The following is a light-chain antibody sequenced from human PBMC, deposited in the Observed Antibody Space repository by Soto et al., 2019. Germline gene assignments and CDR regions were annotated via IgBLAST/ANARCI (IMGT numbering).Light chain of an antibody. CDR1: QGISSY. V-gene: IGKV1-8*01. CDR3: QQYYSYPLT. Sequence: AIRMTQSPSSFSASTGDRVTITCRASQGISSYLAWYQQKPGKAAKRLIYAAATLQSGVPSGLSGSGACADFSLTISCLQSEDFATYYCQQYYSYPLTFGGGTKVDIK. J-gene: IGKJ4*01. CDR2: AAA.